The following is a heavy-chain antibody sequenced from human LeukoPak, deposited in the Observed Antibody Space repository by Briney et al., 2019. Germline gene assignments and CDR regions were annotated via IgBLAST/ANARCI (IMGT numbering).Heavy chain of an antibody. D-gene: IGHD3-22*01. V-gene: IGHV1-2*06. CDR1: GYTFTGYY. J-gene: IGHJ4*02. Sequence: ASVKVSCKASGYTFTGYYMHWVRQAPGQGLEWMGRINPNSGGTNHAQRFQGRVTMTRDTSISTAYMELSRLRSDDTAVYYCARVDYDSSGYYFDYWGQGTLVTVSS. CDR3: ARVDYDSSGYYFDY. CDR2: INPNSGGT.